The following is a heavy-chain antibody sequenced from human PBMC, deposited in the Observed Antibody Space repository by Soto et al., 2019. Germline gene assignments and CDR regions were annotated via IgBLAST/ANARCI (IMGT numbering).Heavy chain of an antibody. V-gene: IGHV3-30-3*01. CDR2: VSYDGNTK. CDR3: ARDRPYGDPNWFDP. Sequence: PGGSLRLSCAASGFSFNDHAMHWVRQAPGKGLEWAAVVSYDGNTKQYADSVKGRFTISRDTSNNTLYLQMNSLTTEDTGVYYCARDRPYGDPNWFDPWGQGTLVTVSS. J-gene: IGHJ5*02. CDR1: GFSFNDHA. D-gene: IGHD4-17*01.